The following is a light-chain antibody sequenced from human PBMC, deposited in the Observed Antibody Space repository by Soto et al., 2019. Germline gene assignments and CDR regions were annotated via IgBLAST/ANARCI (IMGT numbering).Light chain of an antibody. CDR1: QSVSTN. V-gene: IGKV3-15*01. Sequence: IVMTQSPATLSVSPGERATLSCRATQSVSTNLAWYQQKPGQAPRLLIYGASTRATGIPARFSGSGSGTKFTLTISRLQSEDFAVYYCQQYNKWPRITSGQGTRLEI. CDR2: GAS. CDR3: QQYNKWPRIT. J-gene: IGKJ5*01.